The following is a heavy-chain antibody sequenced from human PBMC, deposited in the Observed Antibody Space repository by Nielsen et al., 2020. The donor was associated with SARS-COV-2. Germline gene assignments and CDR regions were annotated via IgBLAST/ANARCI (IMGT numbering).Heavy chain of an antibody. CDR2: IYPGDSET. Sequence: VRQMPEKGLEWMGLIYPGDSETTYSPSFQGQVTISADKSISTAYLQWSSLKASDTAMYYCARRVGVVVPAAPIGYYYYYMDVWGKGTTVTVSS. CDR3: ARRVGVVVPAAPIGYYYYYMDV. D-gene: IGHD2-2*01. V-gene: IGHV5-51*01. J-gene: IGHJ6*03.